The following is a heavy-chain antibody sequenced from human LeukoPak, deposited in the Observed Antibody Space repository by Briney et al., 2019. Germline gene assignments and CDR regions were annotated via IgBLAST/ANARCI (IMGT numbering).Heavy chain of an antibody. CDR3: ARDLGIAAAGTGWDNWFDP. V-gene: IGHV3-7*01. CDR2: IKQDGSEK. D-gene: IGHD6-13*01. Sequence: GGSLRLSCAASGFTFSSYWMSWVRQAPGKGLEWVANIKQDGSEKYYVDSVKGRFTISRDNAKTSLYLQMNSLRAEDTAVYYCARDLGIAAAGTGWDNWFDPWGQGTLVTVSS. CDR1: GFTFSSYW. J-gene: IGHJ5*02.